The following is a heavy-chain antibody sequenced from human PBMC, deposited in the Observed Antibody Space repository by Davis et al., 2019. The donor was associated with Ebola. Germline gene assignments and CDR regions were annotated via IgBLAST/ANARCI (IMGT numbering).Heavy chain of an antibody. CDR3: ARDFRWVDV. V-gene: IGHV3-21*04. CDR1: GFTFSSYS. Sequence: GESLKISCAASGFTFSSYSMNWVRQAPGKGLEWVSSISSSSSYIYYADSVKGRFTISRDNAKNSLYLQMNSLRAEDTALYYCARDFRWVDVWGKGTTVTVSS. CDR2: ISSSSSYI. J-gene: IGHJ6*04. D-gene: IGHD1-26*01.